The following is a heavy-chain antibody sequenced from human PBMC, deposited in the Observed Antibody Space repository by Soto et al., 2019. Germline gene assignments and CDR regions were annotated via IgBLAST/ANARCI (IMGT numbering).Heavy chain of an antibody. CDR2: IYYSGST. CDR1: GGTINSYY. Sequence: PSGTIYLASTASGGTINSYYWGWIRQPPGKGLEWIGYIYYSGSTNYNPSLKSRVTISVDTSKNQFSLKLSSVTAADTAVYYCARETMTTDFDYWGQGTLVTVSS. D-gene: IGHD4-17*01. CDR3: ARETMTTDFDY. J-gene: IGHJ4*02. V-gene: IGHV4-59*01.